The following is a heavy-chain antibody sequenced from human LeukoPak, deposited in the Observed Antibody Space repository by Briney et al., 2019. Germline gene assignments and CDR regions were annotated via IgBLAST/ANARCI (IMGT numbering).Heavy chain of an antibody. V-gene: IGHV4-59*01. CDR3: ARDLPGNRQPPVFDY. D-gene: IGHD5-18*01. CDR2: VHFSGTT. CDR1: GDSISSSY. J-gene: IGHJ4*02. Sequence: SETLSLTCTVYGDSISSSYWGWIRQPPGKGLEWIGYVHFSGTTNYNPSLKGRVTISVDTSKNHFSLKLSSMTAADTAVYYCARDLPGNRQPPVFDYWGQGILVTVSS.